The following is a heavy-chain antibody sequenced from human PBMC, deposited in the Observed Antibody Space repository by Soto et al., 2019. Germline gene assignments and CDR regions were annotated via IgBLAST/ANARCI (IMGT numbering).Heavy chain of an antibody. Sequence: ASVKVSCKASGYTFTSYGISWVRQAPGQGLEWMGWISAYNGNTNYAQKLQGRVTMTTDTSTSTAYMELRSLRSDDTAVYYCAGGQRTRQQLGYGMDVWGQGTTVTVSS. CDR2: ISAYNGNT. J-gene: IGHJ6*02. CDR3: AGGQRTRQQLGYGMDV. CDR1: GYTFTSYG. V-gene: IGHV1-18*01. D-gene: IGHD6-13*01.